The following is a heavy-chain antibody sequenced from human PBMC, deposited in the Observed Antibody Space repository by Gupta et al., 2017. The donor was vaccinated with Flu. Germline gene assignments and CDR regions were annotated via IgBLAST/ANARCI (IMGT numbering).Heavy chain of an antibody. V-gene: IGHV4-39*01. CDR2: IYYTADT. D-gene: IGHD3-22*01. CDR1: AGSVSSGSLY. CDR3: EGGDDSYDSSAYLEPFHI. J-gene: IGHJ3*02. Sequence: QLQLQESGPGLLKPSETLSLTCTVSAGSVSSGSLYWGWVRQPPGKGLEWIGSIYYTADTYYNPSLGSRVTISVDTSNHQFSLELTSVTAADSAVYYCEGGDDSYDSSAYLEPFHIWGQVTVVTVSS.